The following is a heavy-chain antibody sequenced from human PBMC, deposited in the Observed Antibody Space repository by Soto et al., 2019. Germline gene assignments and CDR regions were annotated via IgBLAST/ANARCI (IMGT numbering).Heavy chain of an antibody. Sequence: EVQLLESGGGLVQPGGSLRLSCAASGFTFSSYAMSWVRQAPGKGLEWVSAISGSGGSTYYADSVKGRFTISRDNSKNTLYLQMNSLRAEDTAVYYCAKDRGTVTPYDYGMDVWGQGTTVTVSS. D-gene: IGHD4-4*01. CDR3: AKDRGTVTPYDYGMDV. V-gene: IGHV3-23*01. CDR2: ISGSGGST. CDR1: GFTFSSYA. J-gene: IGHJ6*02.